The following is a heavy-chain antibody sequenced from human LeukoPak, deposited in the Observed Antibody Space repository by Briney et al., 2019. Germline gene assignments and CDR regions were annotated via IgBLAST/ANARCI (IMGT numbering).Heavy chain of an antibody. Sequence: GGSLRLSCAGSGFSFTGYTMNWVRQAPGKGLEWVSSISSRSGYIYYADSLKGRFTISRDNAQSSLYLQMNSLRVEDTAVYYCARDEFSSSWAYFDCWGQGTLVTVSS. V-gene: IGHV3-21*01. CDR2: ISSRSGYI. CDR3: ARDEFSSSWAYFDC. D-gene: IGHD6-13*01. CDR1: GFSFTGYT. J-gene: IGHJ4*02.